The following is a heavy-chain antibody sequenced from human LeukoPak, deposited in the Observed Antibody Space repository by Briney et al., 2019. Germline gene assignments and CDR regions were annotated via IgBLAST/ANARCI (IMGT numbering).Heavy chain of an antibody. Sequence: SQTLSLTCTVSGGSISSGGYYWSWIRQHPGKGLEWIGYIYYSGSTYYNPSLKSRATISVDTSKNQFSLKLSSVTAADTAVYYCARGRYYYGSGSYLQDAFDIWGQGTMVTVSS. V-gene: IGHV4-31*03. CDR2: IYYSGST. D-gene: IGHD3-10*01. CDR3: ARGRYYYGSGSYLQDAFDI. J-gene: IGHJ3*02. CDR1: GGSISSGGYY.